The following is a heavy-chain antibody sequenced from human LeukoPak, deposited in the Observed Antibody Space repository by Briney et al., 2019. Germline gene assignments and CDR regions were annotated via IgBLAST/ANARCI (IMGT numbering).Heavy chain of an antibody. CDR3: AKGGATSNWFKPSQYYFDY. CDR2: ISGSGGST. Sequence: GGSLRLSCVVSGFTLSTYAMSWVRQAPGKGLEWVSAISGSGGSTYYADSVKGRFTFSRDNSKDTMYLQMNSLRAEDTAVYFCAKGGATSNWFKPSQYYFDYWGQGTLVTVSS. D-gene: IGHD4-11*01. CDR1: GFTLSTYA. V-gene: IGHV3-23*01. J-gene: IGHJ4*02.